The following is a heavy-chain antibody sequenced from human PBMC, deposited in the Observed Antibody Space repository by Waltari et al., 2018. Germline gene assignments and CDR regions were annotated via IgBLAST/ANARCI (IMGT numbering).Heavy chain of an antibody. CDR1: GFTFSSYA. CDR2: ISGSGGST. Sequence: EVQLLESGGGLVQPGGSLRLSCSASGFTFSSYAMSWVRQAPGKGLEWVSAISGSGGSTYYADSVKGRFTISRDNSKNTLYLQMNSLRAEDTAVYYCAKGRYSGSYYHWFDPWGQGTLVTVSS. V-gene: IGHV3-23*01. D-gene: IGHD1-26*01. J-gene: IGHJ5*02. CDR3: AKGRYSGSYYHWFDP.